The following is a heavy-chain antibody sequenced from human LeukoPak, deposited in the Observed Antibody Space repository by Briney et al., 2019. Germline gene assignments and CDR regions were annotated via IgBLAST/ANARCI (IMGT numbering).Heavy chain of an antibody. Sequence: GAPVKVSCKASGYTFTNYYLHWVRQAPGQGLEWMGIINPSGGSTSYAQKFQGRVTMTRDTSTSTVYMELSSLRSEDTAVYYCARGPYYYDSSGFYSNYWGQGTLVTVSS. CDR2: INPSGGST. J-gene: IGHJ4*02. CDR3: ARGPYYYDSSGFYSNY. V-gene: IGHV1-46*01. D-gene: IGHD3-22*01. CDR1: GYTFTNYY.